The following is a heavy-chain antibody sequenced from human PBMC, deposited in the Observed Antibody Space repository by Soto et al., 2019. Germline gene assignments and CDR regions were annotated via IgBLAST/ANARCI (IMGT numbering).Heavy chain of an antibody. CDR2: IYSGGST. V-gene: IGHV3-53*05. CDR1: GFTVSSND. CDR3: VKDSYSDFWNTYYTGAGAFDF. D-gene: IGHD3-3*01. J-gene: IGHJ3*01. Sequence: EVQLVETGGGLIQSGGSLRLSCVASGFTVSSNDMSWVRQAPGKGLEWVSVIYSGGSTHDADSVKGRFTISRDNAKNSLYLQMDSLRAEDAALYFCVKDSYSDFWNTYYTGAGAFDFWGQGTMVTVSS.